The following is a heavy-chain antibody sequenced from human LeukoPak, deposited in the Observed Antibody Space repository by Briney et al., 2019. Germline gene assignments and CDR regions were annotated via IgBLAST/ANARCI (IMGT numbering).Heavy chain of an antibody. J-gene: IGHJ6*03. CDR1: GYTFTDCY. V-gene: IGHV1-2*02. CDR2: INPNSGGA. CDR3: ARLFPELERRDYYYYYYMDV. D-gene: IGHD1-1*01. Sequence: ASVKVSCKASGYTFTDCYMHWVRQAPGQGLEWMGWINPNSGGANYAQKFQGRVTMTTDTSISTAYMELSRLRSYDTAVYYCARLFPELERRDYYYYYYMDVWGKGTTVTVSS.